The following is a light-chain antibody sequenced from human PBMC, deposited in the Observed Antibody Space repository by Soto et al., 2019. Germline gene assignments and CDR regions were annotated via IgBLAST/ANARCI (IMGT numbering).Light chain of an antibody. V-gene: IGKV4-1*01. CDR3: QQYGSSPIT. CDR1: QSVLYSSNNKNY. CDR2: GAS. J-gene: IGKJ5*01. Sequence: DIVMTQSPDSLAVSLGERATINCKSSQSVLYSSNNKNYLVWYQQKPGQAPRLLIYGASYRAAGIPDRFSGSGSGTDFTLTISRLEPEDFAVYYCQQYGSSPITFGQGTRLEIK.